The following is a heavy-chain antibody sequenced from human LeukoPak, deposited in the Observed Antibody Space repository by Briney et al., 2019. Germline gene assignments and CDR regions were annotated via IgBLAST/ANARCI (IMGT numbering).Heavy chain of an antibody. J-gene: IGHJ5*02. CDR3: ARDERWLQSDRFDP. D-gene: IGHD5-24*01. CDR2: ISAYNGNT. CDR1: GYTFTSYG. V-gene: IGHV1-18*01. Sequence: ASVKVSCKASGYTFTSYGISWVRQAPGQGLEWMGWISAYNGNTNYAQKLQGRVTMTTDTSTSTAYMGLRSRRSDDTAVYYCARDERWLQSDRFDPWGQGTLVTVSS.